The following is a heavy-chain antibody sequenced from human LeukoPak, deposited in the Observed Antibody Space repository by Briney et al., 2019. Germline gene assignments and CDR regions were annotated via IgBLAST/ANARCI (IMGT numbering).Heavy chain of an antibody. CDR2: ISGTTGNT. V-gene: IGHV3-23*01. CDR1: GFTFSTYG. D-gene: IGHD3-3*01. J-gene: IGHJ4*02. Sequence: GGSLRLSCAASGFTFSTYGMSSVRQAPGKGLEWVSSISGTTGNTYYVDSVKGRFTVSRDNSKNTLHLQINHLRGEDTAVYYCATAIFDGNDYWGQGTLVTVSS. CDR3: ATAIFDGNDY.